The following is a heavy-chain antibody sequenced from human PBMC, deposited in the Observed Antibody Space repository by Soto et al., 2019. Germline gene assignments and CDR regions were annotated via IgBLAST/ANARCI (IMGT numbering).Heavy chain of an antibody. Sequence: ASVKVACKASGYTFTIYGLHWVLQAPGQRLEWMGWINAGNGNTKYSQKFQGRVTITRDTSASTAYMELSSLRSEDTAVYYCARDRTGSDAFDIWGQGTMVTVSS. V-gene: IGHV1-3*01. D-gene: IGHD3-9*01. CDR2: INAGNGNT. CDR1: GYTFTIYG. J-gene: IGHJ3*02. CDR3: ARDRTGSDAFDI.